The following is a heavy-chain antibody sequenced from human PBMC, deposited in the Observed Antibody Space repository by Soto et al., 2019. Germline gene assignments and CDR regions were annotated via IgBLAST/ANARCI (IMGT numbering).Heavy chain of an antibody. CDR2: IYSSGST. J-gene: IGHJ4*02. D-gene: IGHD5-18*01. CDR1: GGSISNYY. CDR3: ARDHPHSYGVYYFDY. Sequence: ETLSLTCTVSGGSISNYYWNWIRQSPGKGLEWIGYIYSSGSTHYNPSLQNRVTISIDTSKNQVSLKVNSVTAADTAVYCCARDHPHSYGVYYFDYWGQGTPVTVSS. V-gene: IGHV4-59*01.